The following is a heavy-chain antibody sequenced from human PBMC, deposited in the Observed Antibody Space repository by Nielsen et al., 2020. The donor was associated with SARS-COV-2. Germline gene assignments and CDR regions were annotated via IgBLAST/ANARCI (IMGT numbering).Heavy chain of an antibody. Sequence: GESLKISCAASGFTFSSYEMNWVRQAPGKGLEWVSYISTSGSTIYYADSVKGRFTISRDNAKNSLYLQMDSLRAEDTAVYYCARRWYGSGSDREAFDVWGRGTMVTVSS. CDR3: ARRWYGSGSDREAFDV. CDR2: ISTSGSTI. V-gene: IGHV3-48*03. J-gene: IGHJ3*01. CDR1: GFTFSSYE. D-gene: IGHD3-10*01.